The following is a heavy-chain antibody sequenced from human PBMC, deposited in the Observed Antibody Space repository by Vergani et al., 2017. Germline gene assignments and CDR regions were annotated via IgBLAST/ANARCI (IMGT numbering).Heavy chain of an antibody. J-gene: IGHJ2*01. V-gene: IGHV3-9*01. CDR1: GFTFDDYA. CDR2: ISWNSGSI. CDR3: ASGGPRADFDL. Sequence: EVQLVESGGGLVQPGRSLRLSCAASGFTFDDYAMHWVRQAPGKGLEWVSGISWNSGSIGYADSVKGRFTISRDNAKNSLYLQMNSLRAEDTAVYYCASGGPRADFDLWGRGTLVTVSS. D-gene: IGHD6-25*01.